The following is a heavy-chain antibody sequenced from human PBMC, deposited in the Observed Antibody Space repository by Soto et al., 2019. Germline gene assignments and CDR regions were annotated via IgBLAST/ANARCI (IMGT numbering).Heavy chain of an antibody. CDR1: GFTFSSYA. D-gene: IGHD6-6*01. CDR2: ISGSGGST. CDR3: AKGEYSSSYVDY. Sequence: LRLSCAASGFTFSSYAMSWVRQAPGKGLEWVSTISGSGGSTYYADSVKGRFTISRDNSKNTLYLQMNSLRAEDTAVYYCAKGEYSSSYVDYWGQGTLVTVSS. V-gene: IGHV3-23*01. J-gene: IGHJ4*02.